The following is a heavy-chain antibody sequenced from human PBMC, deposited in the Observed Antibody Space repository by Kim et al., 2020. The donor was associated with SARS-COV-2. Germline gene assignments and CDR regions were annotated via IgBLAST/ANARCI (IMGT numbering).Heavy chain of an antibody. J-gene: IGHJ4*02. D-gene: IGHD3-9*01. CDR1: GLNFSNYG. V-gene: IGHV3-23*01. CDR3: EGLRYFDWLRDPNFDF. CDR2: ISASGDNT. Sequence: GGSLRLSCVGSGLNFSNYGINWVRQAPGEGLEWVSSISASGDNTHYSDAVRGRFTISRDNSKNTVYLQMNSLRAEDTAVYYCEGLRYFDWLRDPNFDFWGQGNLVIVSS.